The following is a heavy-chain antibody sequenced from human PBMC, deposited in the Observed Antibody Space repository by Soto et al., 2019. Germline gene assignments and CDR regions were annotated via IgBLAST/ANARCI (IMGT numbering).Heavy chain of an antibody. J-gene: IGHJ6*04. Sequence: SETLSLTCTVSGGSISSYYWSWIRQPPGKGLEWIGYIYYSGSTNYNPSLKSRVTISVDTSKNQFSLKLSSVTAADTAVYYCARGNRGVTISSEPQSPYYYYGMDVWGKGTTVPVSS. CDR1: GGSISSYY. CDR2: IYYSGST. CDR3: ARGNRGVTISSEPQSPYYYYGMDV. D-gene: IGHD3-10*01. V-gene: IGHV4-59*08.